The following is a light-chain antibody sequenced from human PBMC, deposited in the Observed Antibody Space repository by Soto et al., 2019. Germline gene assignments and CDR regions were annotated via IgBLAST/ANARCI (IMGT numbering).Light chain of an antibody. CDR1: QLGDKY. J-gene: IGLJ2*01. CDR2: QDS. V-gene: IGLV3-1*01. Sequence: SYELTQPTSVSVSPGQTASITCSGDQLGDKYACWYQQKPGQSPVLVIYQDSKRPSGIPERFSGSNSGNTATLTISGTQAMDEADYYCQAWDSSTAVFGGGTQLTVL. CDR3: QAWDSSTAV.